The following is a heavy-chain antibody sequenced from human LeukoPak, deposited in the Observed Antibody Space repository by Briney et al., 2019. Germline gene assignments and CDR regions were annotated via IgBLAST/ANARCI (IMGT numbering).Heavy chain of an antibody. CDR1: GGTFSNYA. CDR3: ARDRGRRGITMRSDAFDI. CDR2: ISYDGSNK. V-gene: IGHV3-30*04. D-gene: IGHD3-22*01. Sequence: SCKASGGTFSNYAISWVRQAPGKGLEWVAVISYDGSNKYYADSVKGRFTISRDNAKNSLYLQMNSLRAEDTAVYYCARDRGRRGITMRSDAFDIWGQGTMVTVSS. J-gene: IGHJ3*02.